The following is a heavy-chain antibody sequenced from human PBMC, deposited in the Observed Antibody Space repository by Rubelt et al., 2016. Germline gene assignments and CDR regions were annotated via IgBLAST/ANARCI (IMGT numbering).Heavy chain of an antibody. CDR3: ARDWVGTTDFDY. Sequence: QVQLVQSGAEVKKPGASVKVSCKASGYTFSRYPMHWVRQAPGQRLEWMGWINAGNGYTQYSQNFQGRVTITRDTSASTVYMELSSLRSEDTAVYYCARDWVGTTDFDYWGQGTLVTVSS. CDR1: GYTFSRYP. D-gene: IGHD1-1*01. CDR2: INAGNGYT. J-gene: IGHJ4*02. V-gene: IGHV1-3*01.